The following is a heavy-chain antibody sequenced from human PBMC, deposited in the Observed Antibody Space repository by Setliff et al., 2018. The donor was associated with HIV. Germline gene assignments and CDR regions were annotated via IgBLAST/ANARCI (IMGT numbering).Heavy chain of an antibody. J-gene: IGHJ4*02. Sequence: PSETLSLTCAVYGSSFNNYYWSWIRQSPGKGLEWIGEIDHSGGPNYKSSLKSRVTITIDTSKNQFSLKVTSVTAADTAIYCCARGPVSGYDRGWVDSWGQGTQVTVSS. CDR3: ARGPVSGYDRGWVDS. CDR2: IDHSGGP. V-gene: IGHV4-34*01. CDR1: GSSFNNYY. D-gene: IGHD5-12*01.